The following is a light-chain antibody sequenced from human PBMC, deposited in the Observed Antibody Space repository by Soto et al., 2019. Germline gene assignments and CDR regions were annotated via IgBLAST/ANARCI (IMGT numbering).Light chain of an antibody. CDR2: WAP. Sequence: DIVMTQSPDSLAVSLGERATINCKSSQSVLYSSNNKNYLAWYQQKLGQPPKLLIYWAPTRESGVPDRFSGSGSGTDFTLTISSLQAEDVAVYYCQQYYSTLALTFGGGTKVEIK. CDR1: QSVLYSSNNKNY. J-gene: IGKJ4*01. V-gene: IGKV4-1*01. CDR3: QQYYSTLALT.